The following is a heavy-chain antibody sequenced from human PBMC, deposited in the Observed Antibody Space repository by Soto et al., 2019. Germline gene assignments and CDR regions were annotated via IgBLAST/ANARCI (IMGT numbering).Heavy chain of an antibody. V-gene: IGHV1-69*02. CDR2: IIPILGIA. Sequence: QVQLVQSGAEVKKPGSSVKVSCKASGGTFSSYTISWVRQAPGQGLEWMGRIIPILGIANYAQKFQGRVTITADKSTSTAYMELSGLRSEDTAVYYCARTAGGRAAYYYYGMDVWGQGTTVTVSS. CDR3: ARTAGGRAAYYYYGMDV. D-gene: IGHD6-13*01. CDR1: GGTFSSYT. J-gene: IGHJ6*02.